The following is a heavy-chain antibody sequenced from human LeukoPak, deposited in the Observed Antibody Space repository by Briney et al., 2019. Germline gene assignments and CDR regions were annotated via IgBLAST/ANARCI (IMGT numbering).Heavy chain of an antibody. CDR2: IYYSGST. Sequence: RPSETLSLTCTVSGGSISSYYWSWIRQPPGKGLEWIGYIYYSGSTNYNPSLKSRVTISVDTSKNQFSLKLSSVTAADPAVYYCARGSPGVIAVVGTGAFDIRVQAKMVSVSS. D-gene: IGHD6-19*01. V-gene: IGHV4-59*01. CDR1: GGSISSYY. CDR3: ARGSPGVIAVVGTGAFDI. J-gene: IGHJ3*02.